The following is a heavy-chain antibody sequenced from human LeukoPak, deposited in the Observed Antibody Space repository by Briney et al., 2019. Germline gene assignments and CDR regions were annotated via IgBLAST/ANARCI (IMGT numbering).Heavy chain of an antibody. CDR1: GFTFSSYG. CDR3: AKEERYYDSSGSHEYYFDY. D-gene: IGHD3-22*01. V-gene: IGHV3-30*18. Sequence: PGRSLRLSCAASGFTFSSYGMHWVRQAPGKGLEWVAVISYDGSNKYYADSVKGRFTISRDNSKNTLYLQMNSLRAEDTAVYYCAKEERYYDSSGSHEYYFDYWGQGTLVTVSS. J-gene: IGHJ4*02. CDR2: ISYDGSNK.